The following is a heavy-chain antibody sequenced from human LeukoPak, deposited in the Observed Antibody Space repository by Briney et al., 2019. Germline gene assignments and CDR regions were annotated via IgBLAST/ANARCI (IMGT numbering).Heavy chain of an antibody. Sequence: GGSLRLSCAASGFTFSDYGIHWVRQAPGKGLEWVAVLSPHGNYEYYADSVQGRFTISRDDSKNTVYRQTNSLRDEDTAVYYCARDWIDRSLDYWGQGTLVTVSS. D-gene: IGHD2-2*03. V-gene: IGHV3-33*01. J-gene: IGHJ4*02. CDR3: ARDWIDRSLDY. CDR2: LSPHGNYE. CDR1: GFTFSDYG.